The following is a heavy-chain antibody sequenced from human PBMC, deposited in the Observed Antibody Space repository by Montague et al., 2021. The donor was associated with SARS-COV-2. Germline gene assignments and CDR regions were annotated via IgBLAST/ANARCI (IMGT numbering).Heavy chain of an antibody. CDR2: INQDETAK. CDR1: GFTSCDYQ. Sequence: SLRLSCAASGFTSCDYQMTWVRQAPGKGLQWVANINQDETAKTYVDSVKGRFTISRDNAKNSPILQMNSLKDEDTAVYYCARSPRGSGTGWLDYWGQGTLVTVSS. CDR3: ARSPRGSGTGWLDY. J-gene: IGHJ4*02. V-gene: IGHV3-7*01. D-gene: IGHD3/OR15-3a*01.